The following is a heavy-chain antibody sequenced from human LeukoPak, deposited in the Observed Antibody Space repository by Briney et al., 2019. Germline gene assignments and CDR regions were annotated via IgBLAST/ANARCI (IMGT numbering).Heavy chain of an antibody. V-gene: IGHV3-21*01. CDR2: ISSSSSYI. D-gene: IGHD6-6*01. CDR3: ARDKYSSSSIPLDY. Sequence: GGSLRLSCAASGFTFSSYEMNWVRQAPGKGLEWVSSISSSSSYIYYADSVKGRFTISRDNAKNSLYLQMNSLRAEDTAVYYCARDKYSSSSIPLDYWGQGTLVTVSS. J-gene: IGHJ4*02. CDR1: GFTFSSYE.